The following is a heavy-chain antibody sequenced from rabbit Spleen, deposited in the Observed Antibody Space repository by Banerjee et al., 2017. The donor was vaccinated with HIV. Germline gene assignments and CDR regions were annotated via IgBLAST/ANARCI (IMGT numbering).Heavy chain of an antibody. CDR2: ICVGPSDKT. D-gene: IGHD1-1*01. Sequence: QQQLEESGGGLVKPGGTLTLTCTVSGFSFSSIHWICWVRQAPGKGLEWIACICVGPSDKTHYATWARGRFTISRSTSLNTVTLQMTSLTAADTATYFCARADDGGWLYKDSWGQGTLVTVS. CDR1: GFSFSSIHW. CDR3: ARADDGGWLYKDS. J-gene: IGHJ3*01. V-gene: IGHV1S45*01.